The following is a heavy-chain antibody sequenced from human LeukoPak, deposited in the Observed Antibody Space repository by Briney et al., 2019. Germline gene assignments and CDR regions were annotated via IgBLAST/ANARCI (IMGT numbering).Heavy chain of an antibody. V-gene: IGHV4-59*01. J-gene: IGHJ3*02. D-gene: IGHD2-15*01. CDR3: ARASCSGDSCYINAFDI. CDR2: IYYSGST. CDR1: GGSIRSYY. Sequence: SETLSLTCTVSGGSIRSYYWTWIRQPPGKGLECIGYIYYSGSTNYDPSLKSRVTISVDTPKNQFSLKLSSVTAAEPAVYYCARASCSGDSCYINAFDIWGQGAMVTVSS.